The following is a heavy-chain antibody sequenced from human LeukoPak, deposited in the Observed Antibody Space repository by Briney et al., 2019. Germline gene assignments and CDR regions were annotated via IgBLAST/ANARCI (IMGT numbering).Heavy chain of an antibody. J-gene: IGHJ4*02. Sequence: GGSLRLSCAASGFTVSSNYMSWVRQAPGKALELVSAIRGSGGSTYYADSVKGLFTSSRDNSKNTLYLQMNSLRDEDTAVYYCAKLGGNYYDSSGYRYFDYWGQGTLVTVSS. V-gene: IGHV3-23*01. D-gene: IGHD3-22*01. CDR2: IRGSGGST. CDR3: AKLGGNYYDSSGYRYFDY. CDR1: GFTVSSNY.